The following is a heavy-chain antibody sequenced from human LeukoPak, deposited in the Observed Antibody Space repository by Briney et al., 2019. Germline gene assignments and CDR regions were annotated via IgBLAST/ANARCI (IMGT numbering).Heavy chain of an antibody. V-gene: IGHV3-23*01. CDR1: GFTFSRYA. CDR2: SSASGGST. D-gene: IGHD3-10*02. J-gene: IGHJ4*02. CDR3: ASCSGSYYNPGCY. Sequence: HPGGSLRLSCAASGFTFSRYAMSWVRQAPGKGLEWVSGSSASGGSTYYADSVKGRFTIFRDNSKNTLYLQMNSLRAEDTAVYYCASCSGSYYNPGCYWGQGTLVTVSS.